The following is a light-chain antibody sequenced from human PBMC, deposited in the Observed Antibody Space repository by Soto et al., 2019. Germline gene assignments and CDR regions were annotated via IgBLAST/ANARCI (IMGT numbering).Light chain of an antibody. V-gene: IGKV3-15*01. CDR1: QSFSSN. CDR3: QLYNNWPLT. J-gene: IGKJ4*01. CDR2: GAS. Sequence: EIVMTQSPATLSVAPEERATLSCRASQSFSSNLAWYQQKPGQAPRLLIYGASTRAIGIPARFSGSGSGTEFTLTISSLQSEDFAVYYCQLYNNWPLTFGGGTKVEIK.